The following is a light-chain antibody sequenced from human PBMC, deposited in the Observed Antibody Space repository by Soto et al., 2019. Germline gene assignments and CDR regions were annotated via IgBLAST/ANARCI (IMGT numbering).Light chain of an antibody. V-gene: IGKV1-6*01. J-gene: IGKJ4*01. CDR1: QGIKND. CDR3: LQDYNYPLT. Sequence: AIQMTQSPSSLSASVGDRVTVTCRASQGIKNDLGWYQQKPGKAPKLLIYAASSLQSGVPSRFSGSGSGTDFTLTISSLQPEDFATYYCLQDYNYPLTFGGGTKVDI. CDR2: AAS.